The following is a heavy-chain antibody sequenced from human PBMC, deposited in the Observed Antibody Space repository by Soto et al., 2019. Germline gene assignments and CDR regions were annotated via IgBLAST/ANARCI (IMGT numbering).Heavy chain of an antibody. Sequence: EVQLVESGGGLVQPGGSLRLSCAASGIRISDYWMSWVRQVPGKGPEWVSRIKNDGSVTSYADSVKGRFSISRDNAKNTLYLQMNRLRAEDTAVYYCARSDWFDPWGQGTLVTVSS. CDR2: IKNDGSVT. V-gene: IGHV3-74*01. CDR1: GIRISDYW. J-gene: IGHJ5*02. CDR3: ARSDWFDP.